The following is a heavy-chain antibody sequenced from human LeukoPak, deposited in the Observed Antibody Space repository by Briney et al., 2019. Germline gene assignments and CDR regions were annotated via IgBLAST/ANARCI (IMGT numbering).Heavy chain of an antibody. Sequence: ASVKVSCKASGYTFTGYYMHWVRQAPGQGLEWMGWINPNSGGTNYAQKFQGRVTMTRDTSISTAYMELRSLRSDDTAVYYCARGGEFVVVTATPFDYWGQGTLVTVSS. J-gene: IGHJ4*02. CDR1: GYTFTGYY. CDR3: ARGGEFVVVTATPFDY. V-gene: IGHV1-2*02. D-gene: IGHD2-21*02. CDR2: INPNSGGT.